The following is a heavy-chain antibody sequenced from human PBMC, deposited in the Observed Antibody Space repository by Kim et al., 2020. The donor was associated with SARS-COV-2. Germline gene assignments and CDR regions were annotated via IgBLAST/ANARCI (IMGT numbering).Heavy chain of an antibody. D-gene: IGHD4-17*01. CDR3: ARMYGDYVLEHLDY. CDR2: ISGSGGST. Sequence: GGSLRLSCAASGFTFSSYAMSWVRQAPGKGLEWVSAISGSGGSTYYADSVKGRFTISRDNSKNTLYLQMNSLRAEDTAVYYCARMYGDYVLEHLDYWGQGTLVTVSS. V-gene: IGHV3-23*01. J-gene: IGHJ4*02. CDR1: GFTFSSYA.